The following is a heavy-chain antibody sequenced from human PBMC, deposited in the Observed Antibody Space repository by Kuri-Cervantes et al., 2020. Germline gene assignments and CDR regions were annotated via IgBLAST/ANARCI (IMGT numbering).Heavy chain of an antibody. J-gene: IGHJ3*02. D-gene: IGHD5-12*01. V-gene: IGHV5-51*01. CDR2: IYPGDSDT. CDR3: ARPGYSGYDFAFDI. Sequence: GRPLKTSGKGSGYSFTTSWIGWVRQMPGKGLEWMGIIYPGDSDTRYSPVFQGQVTISADKSITTAYLQWSSLEASDTAMYYCARPGYSGYDFAFDIWGQGTMVTVSS. CDR1: GYSFTTSW.